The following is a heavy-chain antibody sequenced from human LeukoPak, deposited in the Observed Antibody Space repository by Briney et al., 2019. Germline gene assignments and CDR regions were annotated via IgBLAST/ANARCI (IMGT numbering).Heavy chain of an antibody. D-gene: IGHD6-13*01. CDR3: ARVVYSSLMDV. V-gene: IGHV3-11*01. Sequence: GGALRLSCVASGVTFSNYYMSGGREAPGEGGGRVEYTTSSDSSIHYADSVRGPFTISRDNAKNSLYLQMNNLRAAATAVYYCARVVYSSLMDVWGQGTTVTVSS. CDR2: TTSSDSSI. CDR1: GVTFSNYY. J-gene: IGHJ6*02.